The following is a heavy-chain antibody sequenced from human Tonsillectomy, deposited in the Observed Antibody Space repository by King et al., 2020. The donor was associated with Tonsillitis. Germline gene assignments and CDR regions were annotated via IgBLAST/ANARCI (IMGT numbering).Heavy chain of an antibody. V-gene: IGHV5-51*01. J-gene: IGHJ6*03. CDR2: IYPYDSDT. CDR1: GYNFTNYW. D-gene: IGHD6-6*01. CDR3: AGQMGSISSVYYYYMDV. Sequence: QLVQSGAEVKKPGESLKISCKASGYNFTNYWIGWVRQMPGKGLEWMGIIYPYDSDTRYSPSFQRQVTISADKSISTSYLQWSSLKASDTAMYYCAGQMGSISSVYYYYMDVWGKGTTVTVSS.